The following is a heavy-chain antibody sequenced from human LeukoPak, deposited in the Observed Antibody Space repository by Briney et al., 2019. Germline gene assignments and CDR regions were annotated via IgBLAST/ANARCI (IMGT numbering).Heavy chain of an antibody. CDR1: GFTFSSYS. CDR2: ISSSSSYI. D-gene: IGHD3-16*01. V-gene: IGHV3-21*01. CDR3: AKGDKMLTWRRTYNRFDP. Sequence: PGGSLRLSCAASGFTFSSYSMNWVREAPGEGLEWGSAISSSSSYIYYADSVKGRFTISRDNAKNSLYLPMISLRAEDTAVYFCAKGDKMLTWRRTYNRFDPWGQGTLVTVSS. J-gene: IGHJ5*02.